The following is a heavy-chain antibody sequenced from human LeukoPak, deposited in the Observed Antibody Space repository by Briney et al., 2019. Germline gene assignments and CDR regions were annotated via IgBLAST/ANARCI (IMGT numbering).Heavy chain of an antibody. CDR3: AREWGEGWLQSFDYFDY. Sequence: AGSLRLSCAASGFTSSSYAMHWVRPAPRKGLGWVAVISYDGSNKYYADHVKGRFTISRANSKNTLYLQMNRPRAEDTAVYDCAREWGEGWLQSFDYFDYWGQGTLVTVPS. D-gene: IGHD5-24*01. CDR1: GFTSSSYA. V-gene: IGHV3-30-3*01. J-gene: IGHJ4*02. CDR2: ISYDGSNK.